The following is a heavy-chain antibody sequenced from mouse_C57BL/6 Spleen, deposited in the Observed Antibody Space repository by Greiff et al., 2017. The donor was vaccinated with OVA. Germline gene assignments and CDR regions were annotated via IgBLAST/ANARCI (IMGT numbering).Heavy chain of an antibody. CDR1: GYTFTSYW. V-gene: IGHV1-64*01. Sequence: QVQLQQPGAELVKPGASVKLSCKASGYTFTSYWMHWVKQRPGQGLEWIGMIHPNSGSTNYNEKFKSKATLTVDKSSSTAYMQLSSLTSEDSAVYYCARLKVTTVVAKDYAMDYWGQGTSVTVSS. D-gene: IGHD1-1*01. CDR3: ARLKVTTVVAKDYAMDY. J-gene: IGHJ4*01. CDR2: IHPNSGST.